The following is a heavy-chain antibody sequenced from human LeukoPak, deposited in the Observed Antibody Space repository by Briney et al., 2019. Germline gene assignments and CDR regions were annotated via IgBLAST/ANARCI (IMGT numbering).Heavy chain of an antibody. Sequence: PGGSLRLSCEASGCTFSSYAMSWVRQAPGQGLEWVSTIIGSCGSTYYADSVKGRFTISRDNSKNTLYLKMNSLRAEDTAVYYCAKESSGSSWFDCWGKVTLVSVSS. J-gene: IGHJ4*02. CDR2: IIGSCGST. CDR1: GCTFSSYA. CDR3: AKESSGSSWFDC. D-gene: IGHD6-13*01. V-gene: IGHV3-23*01.